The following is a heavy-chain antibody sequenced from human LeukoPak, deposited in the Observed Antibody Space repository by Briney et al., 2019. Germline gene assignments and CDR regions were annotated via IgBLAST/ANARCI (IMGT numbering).Heavy chain of an antibody. CDR2: ISGSGGST. CDR3: AKEGDDSSGLAYYYYYMDV. J-gene: IGHJ6*03. Sequence: GGSLRLSCAASGFTFSSYAMSWVRQAPGKGLEWVSAISGSGGSTYYADSMKGRFTISRDNSKNTLYLQMNSLRAEDTAVYYCAKEGDDSSGLAYYYYYMDVWGKGTTVTVSS. CDR1: GFTFSSYA. V-gene: IGHV3-23*01. D-gene: IGHD3-22*01.